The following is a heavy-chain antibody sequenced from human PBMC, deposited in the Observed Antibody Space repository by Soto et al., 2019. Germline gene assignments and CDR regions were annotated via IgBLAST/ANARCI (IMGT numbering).Heavy chain of an antibody. Sequence: EVQLVESGGGLVQPGGSLRLSCAASGFTFSKYWMSWVRQAPGKGLEWVANIKQDGSEKYYVDSVKGRFTISRDNAKNSLYLQMNSLRADDTAVYYCVMGSYPFDYGGQGTLVTVSS. D-gene: IGHD1-26*01. J-gene: IGHJ4*02. CDR1: GFTFSKYW. V-gene: IGHV3-7*01. CDR3: VMGSYPFDY. CDR2: IKQDGSEK.